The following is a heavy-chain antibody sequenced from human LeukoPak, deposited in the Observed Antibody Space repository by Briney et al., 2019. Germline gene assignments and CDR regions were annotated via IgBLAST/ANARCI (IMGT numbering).Heavy chain of an antibody. D-gene: IGHD2-2*01. CDR2: IYTSGST. Sequence: PSETLSLTCTVSGGSISSYYWSWIRQPAGKGLEWIGRIYTSGSTNYNPSLKSRVTMSVDASKNQFSLKLSSVTAADTAVYYCSRGIYCSSTSCCYYYYYMDVWGKGNTVTVSS. J-gene: IGHJ6*03. CDR1: GGSISSYY. CDR3: SRGIYCSSTSCCYYYYYMDV. V-gene: IGHV4-4*07.